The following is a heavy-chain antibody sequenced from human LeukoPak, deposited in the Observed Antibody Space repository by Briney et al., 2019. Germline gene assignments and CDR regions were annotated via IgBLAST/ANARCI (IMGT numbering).Heavy chain of an antibody. Sequence: GGSLRLSCAASGFTFSSYWMSWVRQAPGKGLEWVANIKQDGSEKYYVDSVKGRFTISRGNAKNSLYLQMNSLRAEDTAVYYCARAPRGFWSGYSPYYFDYWGQGTLVTVSS. V-gene: IGHV3-7*01. CDR2: IKQDGSEK. D-gene: IGHD3-3*01. CDR3: ARAPRGFWSGYSPYYFDY. CDR1: GFTFSSYW. J-gene: IGHJ4*02.